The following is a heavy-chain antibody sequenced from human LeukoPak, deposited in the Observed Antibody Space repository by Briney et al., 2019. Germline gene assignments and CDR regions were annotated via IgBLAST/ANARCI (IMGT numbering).Heavy chain of an antibody. Sequence: SETLSLTCTVSGGSISPYYWSWIRQPPGKGLEWIGYIYYSGSTNYNPSLKSRVIISVDTSKNQFSLRLSSVTAADTAVYYCARARGYCSSTSCSLDFGYWGQGTLVTVSS. D-gene: IGHD2-2*01. CDR3: ARARGYCSSTSCSLDFGY. CDR2: IYYSGST. J-gene: IGHJ4*02. CDR1: GGSISPYY. V-gene: IGHV4-59*01.